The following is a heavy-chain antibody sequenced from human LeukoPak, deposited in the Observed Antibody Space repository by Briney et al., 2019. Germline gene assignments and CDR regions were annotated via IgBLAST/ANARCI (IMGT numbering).Heavy chain of an antibody. Sequence: PGGSLRLSCAASGFTVSGTYMDWVRQAPGKGLEWVSVIYAGGGTVYADSVKGRFTISRDNSKNMVYLQMNSLRTEDSAVYYCARDRAGTQSWAEFDLWGQGTLVTVSS. V-gene: IGHV3-53*05. CDR3: ARDRAGTQSWAEFDL. D-gene: IGHD3-10*01. CDR2: IYAGGGT. J-gene: IGHJ5*02. CDR1: GFTVSGTY.